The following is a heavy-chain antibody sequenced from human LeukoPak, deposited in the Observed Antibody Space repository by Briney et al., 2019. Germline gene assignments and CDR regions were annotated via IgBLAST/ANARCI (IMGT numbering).Heavy chain of an antibody. Sequence: SDTLSLTCTVSGGSISSYYWSWIRQPAGKGLEWIGRIYTSGSTNYNPSLKSRVTMSVDTSKNQFSLNLSSVTAADTAVYYFSRVGGYTRRGPPDPWGQGTLVPVSS. CDR3: SRVGGYTRRGPPDP. V-gene: IGHV4-4*07. D-gene: IGHD6-13*01. CDR2: IYTSGST. J-gene: IGHJ5*02. CDR1: GGSISSYY.